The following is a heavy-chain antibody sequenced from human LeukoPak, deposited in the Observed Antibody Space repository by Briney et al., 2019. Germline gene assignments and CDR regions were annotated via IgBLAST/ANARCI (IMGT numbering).Heavy chain of an antibody. Sequence: GWSLRLSCAASGISFSNYWMHWVRQAPGKGLEWVANIKEDGSQRNYVDSVKGRFTISRDNAKNSLYLQMNNLRAEDTAVYYCATGIATHFPGSDSWGQRTLVTVSS. D-gene: IGHD1-1*01. CDR1: GISFSNYW. CDR2: IKEDGSQR. V-gene: IGHV3-7*01. J-gene: IGHJ4*02. CDR3: ATGIATHFPGSDS.